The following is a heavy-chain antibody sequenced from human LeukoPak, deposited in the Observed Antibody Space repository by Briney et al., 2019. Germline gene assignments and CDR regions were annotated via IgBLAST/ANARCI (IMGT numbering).Heavy chain of an antibody. CDR1: GFTFSNYA. Sequence: QPGGSLRLSCAASGFTFSNYAMSWVRQAPGKGLEWISAVSGSGDRTYYAGSVKGRFTISGDNSKNIVYLRMNSLRAEDTAVYYCAKDDRSLDAFDIWGQGTMVTVSS. CDR2: VSGSGDRT. J-gene: IGHJ3*02. V-gene: IGHV3-23*01. CDR3: AKDDRSLDAFDI. D-gene: IGHD3-22*01.